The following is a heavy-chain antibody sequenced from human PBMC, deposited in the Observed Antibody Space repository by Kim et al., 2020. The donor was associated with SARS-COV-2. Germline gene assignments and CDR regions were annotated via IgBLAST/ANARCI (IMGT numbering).Heavy chain of an antibody. V-gene: IGHV4-4*07. CDR3: ARGKADNNGRGFDY. J-gene: IGHJ4*02. Sequence: SETLSPTCTVSGGSISGYYWTWIRQPAGKGLEWIGRIYPTGNTNYNPSLKSRVTMSVDTSKNQFSLKLDSVTAADTAVYYCARGKADNNGRGFDYWGQGT. CDR2: IYPTGNT. D-gene: IGHD1-26*01. CDR1: GGSISGYY.